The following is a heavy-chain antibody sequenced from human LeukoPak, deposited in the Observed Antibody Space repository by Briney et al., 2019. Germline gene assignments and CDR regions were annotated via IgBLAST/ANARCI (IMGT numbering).Heavy chain of an antibody. J-gene: IGHJ4*02. CDR1: GFTFSRFW. D-gene: IGHD3-10*01. CDR3: AREGGLDGSGSYELGY. Sequence: GGSLRLSCAVSGFTFSRFWMSWVRQAPGKGLEWVANVKQDGSETYFVDSVKGRFTISRDNAKSSLYLQMNSLGAEDTAVYYCAREGGLDGSGSYELGYWGQGTLVTVSS. CDR2: VKQDGSET. V-gene: IGHV3-7*01.